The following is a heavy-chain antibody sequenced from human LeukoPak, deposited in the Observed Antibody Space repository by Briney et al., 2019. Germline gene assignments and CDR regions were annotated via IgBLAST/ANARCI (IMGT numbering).Heavy chain of an antibody. J-gene: IGHJ6*02. CDR3: ARDRVVVTATPRYYYGMDV. D-gene: IGHD2-21*02. Sequence: GGSLRPSCAASGFTFSSYSMNWVRQAPGKGLEWVSYISSSSSTIYYADSVKGRFTISRDNAKNSLYLQMNSLRDEDTAVYYCARDRVVVTATPRYYYGMDVWGQGTTVTVSS. CDR1: GFTFSSYS. CDR2: ISSSSSTI. V-gene: IGHV3-48*02.